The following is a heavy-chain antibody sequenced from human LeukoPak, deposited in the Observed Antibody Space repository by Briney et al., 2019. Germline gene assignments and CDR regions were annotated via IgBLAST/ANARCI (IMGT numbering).Heavy chain of an antibody. D-gene: IGHD3-10*01. Sequence: GGSLRLSCAASELTFSSYGMHWVRQPPGKGLEWVTFIRYDGRNKYYADSVKGRFTISRDNSKNTLYLQMNSLRAEDTAMYYCAKDKGWFGELLSNWFDPWGQGTLVIVSS. CDR2: IRYDGRNK. V-gene: IGHV3-30*02. CDR3: AKDKGWFGELLSNWFDP. J-gene: IGHJ5*02. CDR1: ELTFSSYG.